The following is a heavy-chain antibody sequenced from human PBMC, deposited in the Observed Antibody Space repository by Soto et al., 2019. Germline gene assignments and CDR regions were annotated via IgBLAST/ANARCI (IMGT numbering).Heavy chain of an antibody. CDR2: INHSGGT. D-gene: IGHD2-15*01. CDR1: GGSFSGCY. V-gene: IGHV4-34*01. Sequence: LYLTCAVYGGSFSGCYWSWIRQPPGKGLEWIGEINHSGGTNYNRSLKSRGTISVDASKNQFSLNVSSVTAADTAVYYCAAPPYSGYYWDYWCQG. J-gene: IGHJ4*02. CDR3: AAPPYSGYYWDY.